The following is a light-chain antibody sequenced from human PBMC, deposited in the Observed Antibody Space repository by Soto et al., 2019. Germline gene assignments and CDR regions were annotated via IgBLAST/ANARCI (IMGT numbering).Light chain of an antibody. V-gene: IGKV1-9*01. CDR1: RGIGSY. J-gene: IGKJ4*01. CDR3: HQLNDYPLT. Sequence: DIQLTQSPSFLSASVGDRVSITCRASRGIGSYLAWYQQKPGKAPNLPIYAASSLQSGVPSRFSGSGSGTEYTLTITSLQPEDFATYYCHQLNDYPLTFGGGTKVDIK. CDR2: AAS.